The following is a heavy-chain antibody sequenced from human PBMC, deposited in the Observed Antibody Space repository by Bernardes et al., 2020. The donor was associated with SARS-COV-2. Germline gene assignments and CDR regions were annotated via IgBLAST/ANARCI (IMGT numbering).Heavy chain of an antibody. CDR1: GGSFSDYY. CDR2: INDSGST. CDR3: ARHSGKSFHY. D-gene: IGHD3-10*01. J-gene: IGHJ4*02. V-gene: IGHV4-34*01. Sequence: SETLSLTCAVYGGSFSDYYLSWIRQPPGKGLEWIGQINDSGSTSYNPSLKSRVNISVDTSKNQFSLTLTSMTAADTAVYYCARHSGKSFHYCGQGALVTVSS.